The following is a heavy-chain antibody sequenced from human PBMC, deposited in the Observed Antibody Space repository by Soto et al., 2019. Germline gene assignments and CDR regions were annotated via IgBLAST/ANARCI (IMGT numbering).Heavy chain of an antibody. D-gene: IGHD3-22*01. J-gene: IGHJ3*02. Sequence: GASVMVSCKASGYTFTSYYMHWVRQAPGQGLEWMGIINPSGGSTSYAQKFQGRVTMTRDTSTSTVYMELSSLRSEDTAVYYCARKGYYYDSSGQHDAFDIWGQGTMVTVSS. CDR1: GYTFTSYY. CDR2: INPSGGST. V-gene: IGHV1-46*01. CDR3: ARKGYYYDSSGQHDAFDI.